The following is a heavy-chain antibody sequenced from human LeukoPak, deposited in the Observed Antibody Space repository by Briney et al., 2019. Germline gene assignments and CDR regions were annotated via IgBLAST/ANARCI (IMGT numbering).Heavy chain of an antibody. J-gene: IGHJ4*02. CDR2: IYYSRST. CDR1: GGSITSSTYY. CDR3: ARHNSALTTSWYAFDY. Sequence: SETLSLTCTVSGGSITSSTYYWGWIRQPPGKGLEWIGTIYYSRSTYYNPSLRSRVIISVDTSKSQFSLRLSSVTAADTAVYYCARHNSALTTSWYAFDYWGQGTLVTVSS. D-gene: IGHD6-13*01. V-gene: IGHV4-39*01.